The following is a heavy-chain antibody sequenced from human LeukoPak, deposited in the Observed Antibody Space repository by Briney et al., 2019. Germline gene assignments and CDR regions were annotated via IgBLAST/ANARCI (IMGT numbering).Heavy chain of an antibody. CDR3: ARQGPSNIAAADSDVFDI. V-gene: IGHV4-39*01. J-gene: IGHJ3*02. Sequence: SETLSLTCTVSGGSISSSSYYWGWIRQPPGKGLEWIGSIYYSGSTYYNPSLKSRVTISVDTSKNQFSPKLSSVTAADTAVYYCARQGPSNIAAADSDVFDIWGQGTMVTVSS. D-gene: IGHD6-13*01. CDR1: GGSISSSSYY. CDR2: IYYSGST.